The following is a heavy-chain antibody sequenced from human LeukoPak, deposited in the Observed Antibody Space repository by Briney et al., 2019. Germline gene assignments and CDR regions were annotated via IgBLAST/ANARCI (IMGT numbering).Heavy chain of an antibody. Sequence: GEALKISCNGSGYNFTIYWIGWVRQIPGKGLGWMGIIYPGDSDTRYSPSFQGEVTISADKSISTAYLQWSSLKDSDTAMYYCARRVGYCSGGSCYSGWFDPWGQGTLVTVSS. CDR1: GYNFTIYW. CDR2: IYPGDSDT. V-gene: IGHV5-51*01. CDR3: ARRVGYCSGGSCYSGWFDP. J-gene: IGHJ5*02. D-gene: IGHD2-15*01.